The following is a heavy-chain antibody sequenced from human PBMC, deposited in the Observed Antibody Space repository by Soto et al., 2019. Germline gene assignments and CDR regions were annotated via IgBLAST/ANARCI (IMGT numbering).Heavy chain of an antibody. CDR1: GFTFSNYW. CDR2: IKEDGSEK. D-gene: IGHD6-19*01. CDR3: PREQPYSQWLPTRYFDY. V-gene: IGHV3-7*01. Sequence: GGSLRLSCAASGFTFSNYWMTWVRQAPGKGLEWVANIKEDGSEKHYVDSVKGRFTISRDNAKNSLYLQMNSLRVEDTAVYYCPREQPYSQWLPTRYFDYWGQGTLATVSS. J-gene: IGHJ4*02.